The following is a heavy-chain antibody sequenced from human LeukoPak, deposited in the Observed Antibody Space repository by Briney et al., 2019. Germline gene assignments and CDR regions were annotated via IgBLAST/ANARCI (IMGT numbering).Heavy chain of an antibody. V-gene: IGHV4-61*02. CDR1: GYSISSAYY. Sequence: PSETLSLTCSVSGYSISSAYYWGWIRQPAGKGLEWIGRIYTSGSTNYNPSLKSRVTISVDTSKNQFSLKLSSVTAADTAVYYCARVFYDSSGYYGIFDYWGQGTLVTVSS. D-gene: IGHD3-22*01. CDR2: IYTSGST. CDR3: ARVFYDSSGYYGIFDY. J-gene: IGHJ4*02.